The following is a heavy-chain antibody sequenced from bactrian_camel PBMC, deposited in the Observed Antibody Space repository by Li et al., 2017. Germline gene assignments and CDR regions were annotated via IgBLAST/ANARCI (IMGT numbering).Heavy chain of an antibody. CDR2: IDTDGST. CDR3: AAVRYGGTWYPLCRARSADFGY. CDR1: GSSYAPSS. V-gene: IGHV3S55*01. D-gene: IGHD6*01. Sequence: HVQLVESGGGSVQAGGSLRLSCVSSGSSYAPSSVAWFRQVPGKEREGVAAIDTDGSTSYADSVKGRFTISQDNAKNTLYLQMNSLKPEDTAMYYCAAVRYGGTWYPLCRARSADFGYWGQGTQVTVS. J-gene: IGHJ6*01.